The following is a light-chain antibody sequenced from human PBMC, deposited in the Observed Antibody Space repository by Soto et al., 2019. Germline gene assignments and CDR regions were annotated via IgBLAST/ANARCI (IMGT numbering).Light chain of an antibody. CDR3: SSYAGSNNPFL. CDR2: EVS. J-gene: IGLJ1*01. CDR1: SSDVGGYNY. V-gene: IGLV2-8*01. Sequence: QSVLTQPPSASGSPGQSVTISCTGTSSDVGGYNYVSWYQQYPGKAPKLMIYEVSKRPSGVPDRFSGSKSGNTASLTVSGLQSEDEADYYCSSYAGSNNPFLFGTGTKLTVL.